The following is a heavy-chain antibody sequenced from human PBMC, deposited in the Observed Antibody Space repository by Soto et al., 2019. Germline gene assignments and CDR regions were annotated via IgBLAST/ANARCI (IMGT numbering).Heavy chain of an antibody. J-gene: IGHJ4*02. Sequence: SETLSLTCTVSGGSISSSSYYWGWIRQPPGKGLEWIGSIYYSGSTYYNPSLKSRVTISVDTSKNQFSLKLSSVTAADTAVYYCARAHSVGIRGYFDYWGQGTLVTVSS. CDR2: IYYSGST. V-gene: IGHV4-39*07. CDR1: GGSISSSSYY. CDR3: ARAHSVGIRGYFDY. D-gene: IGHD2-21*01.